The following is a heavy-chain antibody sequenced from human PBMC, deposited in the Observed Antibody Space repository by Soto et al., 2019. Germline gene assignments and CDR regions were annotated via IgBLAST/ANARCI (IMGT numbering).Heavy chain of an antibody. CDR2: ISSSGSTI. CDR1: GFTFSSYE. CDR3: ARDLRRIAY. J-gene: IGHJ4*02. Sequence: EVQLVESGGGLVQPGGSLRLSCAASGFTFSSYEMNWVRQAPGKGLEWVSYISSSGSTIYYADSVKGRFTTSRDNPKNTVFLQMNSLRVEDTAIFYCARDLRRIAYWGQGTLVTVSS. V-gene: IGHV3-48*03.